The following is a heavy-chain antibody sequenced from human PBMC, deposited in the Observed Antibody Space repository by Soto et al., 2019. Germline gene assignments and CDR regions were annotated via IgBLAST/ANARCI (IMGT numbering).Heavy chain of an antibody. V-gene: IGHV1-69*12. Sequence: QVQLVQSGAEVKKPGSSVKVSCKASGGTFSSYGISWVRQAPGQGLEWMGGTIPNFGTAHDALKFQGRVTISADESTSTAYMELSSLRYEDTAVYYCARIRSDSSSYHLDYWGQGTPVTVSS. CDR3: ARIRSDSSSYHLDY. D-gene: IGHD3-22*01. CDR2: TIPNFGTA. J-gene: IGHJ4*02. CDR1: GGTFSSYG.